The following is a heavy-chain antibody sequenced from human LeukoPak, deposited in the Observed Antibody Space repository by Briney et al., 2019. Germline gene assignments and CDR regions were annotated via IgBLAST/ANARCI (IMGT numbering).Heavy chain of an antibody. Sequence: PSETLSLTCAVSGGSISSYYWSWIRQPPGKGLEWIGCINYSGNTNYNPSLKSRVTISVDTSKNQFSLKLSSVTAADTAVYYCARDRWFDPWGQGTLVTVSS. CDR2: INYSGNT. V-gene: IGHV4-59*01. J-gene: IGHJ5*02. CDR1: GGSISSYY. CDR3: ARDRWFDP.